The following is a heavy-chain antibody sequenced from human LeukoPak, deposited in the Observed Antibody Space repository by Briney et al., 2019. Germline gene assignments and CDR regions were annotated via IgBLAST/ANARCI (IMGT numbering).Heavy chain of an antibody. CDR3: AKDSNVLLWFGELLTFDY. D-gene: IGHD3-10*01. CDR2: IYSGGST. J-gene: IGHJ4*02. Sequence: RPGGSLRLSCAASGFTVSSNYMSWVRQAPGKGLEWVSVIYSGGSTYYADSVKGRFTISRDNSKNTLYLQMNSLRAEDTAVYYCAKDSNVLLWFGELLTFDYWGQGTLVTVSS. CDR1: GFTVSSNY. V-gene: IGHV3-53*01.